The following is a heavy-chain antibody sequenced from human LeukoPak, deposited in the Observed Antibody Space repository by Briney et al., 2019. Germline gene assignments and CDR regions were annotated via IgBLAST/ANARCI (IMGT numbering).Heavy chain of an antibody. CDR2: ISSSSSYI. V-gene: IGHV3-21*01. D-gene: IGHD2-2*01. CDR3: ARVFDMVVVPAASHGVDV. J-gene: IGHJ6*04. Sequence: PGGSLRLSCAVSGFTFSGYSMIWVRQAPGKGLEWVSCISSSSSYIHYADSVKGRFTISRDNAKNSLYLQMNSLRAEDTAVYYCARVFDMVVVPAASHGVDVWGKGTTVTVSS. CDR1: GFTFSGYS.